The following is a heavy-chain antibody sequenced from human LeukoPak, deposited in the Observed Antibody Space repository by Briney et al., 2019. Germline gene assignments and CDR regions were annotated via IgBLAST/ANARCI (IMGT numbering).Heavy chain of an antibody. CDR1: GGSISSYY. V-gene: IGHV4-59*01. Sequence: KPSETLPLTCTVSGGSISSYYWSWIRQPPGKGLEWIGYIYYSGSTNYNPSLKSRVTISVDTSKNQFSLKLSSVTAADTAVYYCARGSSGWYLVAFDIWGQGTMVTVSS. CDR2: IYYSGST. J-gene: IGHJ3*02. CDR3: ARGSSGWYLVAFDI. D-gene: IGHD6-19*01.